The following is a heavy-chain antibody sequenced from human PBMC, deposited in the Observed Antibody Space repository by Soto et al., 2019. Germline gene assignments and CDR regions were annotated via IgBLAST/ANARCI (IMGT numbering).Heavy chain of an antibody. CDR1: GYIFVNYG. CDR3: XXXXXXXXXXPQDV. Sequence: QVQLVQSGDEVRKPGSSVKVSCKASGYIFVNYGIAWVRQAPGQGLEWMGWISPYSGNTHYASKVQGRLTMTKDTXXXXXXXXXXXXXXXXXXXXXXXXXXXXXXXXPQDVWGQGTTVTVSS. J-gene: IGHJ6*02. V-gene: IGHV1-18*01. CDR2: ISPYSGNT.